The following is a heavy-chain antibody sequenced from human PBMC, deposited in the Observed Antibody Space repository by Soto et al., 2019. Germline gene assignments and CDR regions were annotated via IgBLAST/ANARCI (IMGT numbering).Heavy chain of an antibody. CDR3: TRRAWQLGSDYYGMDV. CDR2: IRSKANSYAT. D-gene: IGHD6-6*01. CDR1: GFTFSGSA. V-gene: IGHV3-73*01. J-gene: IGHJ6*02. Sequence: EVQLVESGGGLVQPGGSLKLSCAASGFTFSGSAMHWFRQASGIGLEWVGRIRSKANSYATAYAASVKGRFTISRDDSKNTAYLQMNSLTTEDTGVYYCTRRAWQLGSDYYGMDVWGQGTTVTVSS.